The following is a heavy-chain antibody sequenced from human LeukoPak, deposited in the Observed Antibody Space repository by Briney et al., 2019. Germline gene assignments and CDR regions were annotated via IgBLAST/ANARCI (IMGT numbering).Heavy chain of an antibody. Sequence: SETLSLTCSVSGASINSIGYYWGWIRQPPGKGLEWIGNIHYSGTTYYNPSLKSRVTISVDTSKNQFSLKLSSVTAADTAVYYCARLPQYYDFWSGYYSVGSYFDYWGQGTLVTVSS. CDR2: IHYSGTT. CDR1: GASINSIGYY. D-gene: IGHD3-3*01. J-gene: IGHJ4*02. V-gene: IGHV4-39*07. CDR3: ARLPQYYDFWSGYYSVGSYFDY.